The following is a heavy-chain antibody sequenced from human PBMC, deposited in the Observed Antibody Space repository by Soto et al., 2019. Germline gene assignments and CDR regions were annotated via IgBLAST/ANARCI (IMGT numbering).Heavy chain of an antibody. J-gene: IGHJ4*02. Sequence: GSLRLSCVASGFTFISSFMGWVLHAPGKGLEWVANINQDGGGTYYVDSVEGRFTISRDNAKDSLYLQMNSLRGEDTAVYYCARYFRGSGRYFFDYWGQGTLVTVSS. V-gene: IGHV3-7*03. CDR3: ARYFRGSGRYFFDY. CDR2: INQDGGGT. CDR1: GFTFISSF. D-gene: IGHD6-19*01.